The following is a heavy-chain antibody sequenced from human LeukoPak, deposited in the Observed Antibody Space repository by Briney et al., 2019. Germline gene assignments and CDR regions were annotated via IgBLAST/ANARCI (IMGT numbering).Heavy chain of an antibody. Sequence: PGGSLSLSCAASGFTLSSYAMSWVRQAPGKGLEWVSAISGSGGSTYYADSVKGRFTISRDNSKNTLYLQMNSLRAEDTAVYYCAKDPRYQLPEQPLNWFDPWGQGTLVTVSS. D-gene: IGHD2-2*01. J-gene: IGHJ5*02. CDR1: GFTLSSYA. CDR3: AKDPRYQLPEQPLNWFDP. CDR2: ISGSGGST. V-gene: IGHV3-23*01.